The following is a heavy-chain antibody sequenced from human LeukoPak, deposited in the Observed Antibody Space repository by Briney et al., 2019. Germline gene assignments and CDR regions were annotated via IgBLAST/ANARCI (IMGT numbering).Heavy chain of an antibody. Sequence: SETLSLTCAVYGGSFSGYYWSWIRQPPGKGLEWIGEINHSGSTNYNPSLKSRVTISVDTSKNQFSLKLSSVTAADTAVYYCARGGQKTVRPEAYCGGDCYRVLWYFDLRGRGTLVTVSS. D-gene: IGHD2-21*02. CDR1: GGSFSGYY. CDR3: ARGGQKTVRPEAYCGGDCYRVLWYFDL. CDR2: INHSGST. V-gene: IGHV4-34*01. J-gene: IGHJ2*01.